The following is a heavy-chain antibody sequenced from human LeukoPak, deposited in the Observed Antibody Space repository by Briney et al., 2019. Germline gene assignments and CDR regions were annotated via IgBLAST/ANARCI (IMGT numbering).Heavy chain of an antibody. CDR2: IRADGSER. J-gene: IGHJ3*02. CDR1: GFTFSAYW. D-gene: IGHD3-22*01. CDR3: AKEFTPESSGFDAFDI. Sequence: GGSLRLSCAASGFTFSAYWMSWVRQAPGKGLEWVANIRADGSERYYVDSVRGRFTISRDNAKNSLYLQMNSLRAEDTAVYYCAKEFTPESSGFDAFDIWGQGTMVTVSS. V-gene: IGHV3-7*01.